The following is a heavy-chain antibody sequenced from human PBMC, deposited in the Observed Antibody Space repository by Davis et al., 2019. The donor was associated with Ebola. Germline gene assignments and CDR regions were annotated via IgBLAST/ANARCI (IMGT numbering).Heavy chain of an antibody. CDR2: IYYSGST. D-gene: IGHD5-12*01. CDR1: GFTFSSYW. CDR3: AREHVATRHEHYYYYGMDV. Sequence: GSLRLSCAASGFTFSSYWMSWVRQAPGKGLEWIGYIYYSGSTNYNPSLKSRVTISVDTSKNQFSLKLSSVTAADTAVYYCAREHVATRHEHYYYYGMDVWGQGTTVTVSS. V-gene: IGHV4-59*01. J-gene: IGHJ6*02.